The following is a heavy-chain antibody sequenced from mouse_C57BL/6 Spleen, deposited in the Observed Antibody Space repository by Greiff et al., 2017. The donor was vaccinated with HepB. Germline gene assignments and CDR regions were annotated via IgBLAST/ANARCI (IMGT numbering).Heavy chain of an antibody. CDR1: GYTFTDYE. J-gene: IGHJ3*01. CDR3: TRDYYGSPFAY. CDR2: IDPETGGT. D-gene: IGHD1-1*01. Sequence: VQLQQSGAELVRPGASVTLSCKASGYTFTDYEMHWVKQTPVHGLEWIGAIDPETGGTAYNQKVKGKAILTADKSSSTAYLELRSLTSEDSAVYYCTRDYYGSPFAYWGQGTLVTVSA. V-gene: IGHV1-15*01.